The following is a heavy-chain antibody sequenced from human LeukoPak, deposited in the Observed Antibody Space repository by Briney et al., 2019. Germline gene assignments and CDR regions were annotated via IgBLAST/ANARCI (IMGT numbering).Heavy chain of an antibody. CDR3: ERVLRFCSSTSCYKGGGYFDY. CDR1: GITVSRNH. Sequence: GSLTLSCAASGITVSRNHMSWVRQAPGKGLEGIGEINHRGSTNYNPSLKSRVNISVDTSKTLFSLKLISVTAADTAVYYCERVLRFCSSTSCYKGGGYFDYWGQGTLVTVSS. J-gene: IGHJ4*02. D-gene: IGHD2-2*02. CDR2: INHRGST. V-gene: IGHV4-34*01.